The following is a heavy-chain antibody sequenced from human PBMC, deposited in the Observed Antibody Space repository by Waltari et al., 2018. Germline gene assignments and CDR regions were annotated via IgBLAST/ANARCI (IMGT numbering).Heavy chain of an antibody. CDR1: GFTLSSYA. CDR3: VKDAGYFDY. J-gene: IGHJ4*02. V-gene: IGHV3-30-3*01. Sequence: QVQLVESGGGVVQPGRSLRLSCAASGFTLSSYAMHWVRQAPGKGLEWVAVISYDGSNKYYADSVKGRFTISRDNSKNTLYLQMNSLRAEDTAVYYCVKDAGYFDYWGQGTLVTVSS. CDR2: ISYDGSNK.